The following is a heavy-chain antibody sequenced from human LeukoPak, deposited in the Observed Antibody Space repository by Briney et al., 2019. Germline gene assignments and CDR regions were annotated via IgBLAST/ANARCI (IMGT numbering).Heavy chain of an antibody. D-gene: IGHD2-21*02. Sequence: RASVKVSCKASGYTFTGYYMHWVRQAPGQGLEWMGWINPNSGGTNYAQKFQGRVTMTRDTSISTAYMELSRLRSDDTAVYYCARGKTMVYCGGDCYRFDNWGQGTLVTVSS. CDR2: INPNSGGT. CDR1: GYTFTGYY. CDR3: ARGKTMVYCGGDCYRFDN. J-gene: IGHJ4*02. V-gene: IGHV1-2*02.